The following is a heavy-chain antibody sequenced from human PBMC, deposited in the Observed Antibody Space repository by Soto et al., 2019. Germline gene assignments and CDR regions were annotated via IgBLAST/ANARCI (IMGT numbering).Heavy chain of an antibody. Sequence: EVQLVESGGGLVQPGGSLRLSCAASGFTFSSYSMNWFRQAPGKGLEWVSYISSSSSTIYYADSVKGRFTISRDNAKNSLYLQMNSLRDEDTALYYCARRYFDWPRYTADAFDIWGQGTMVTVSS. CDR2: ISSSSSTI. D-gene: IGHD3-9*01. V-gene: IGHV3-48*02. CDR1: GFTFSSYS. CDR3: ARRYFDWPRYTADAFDI. J-gene: IGHJ3*02.